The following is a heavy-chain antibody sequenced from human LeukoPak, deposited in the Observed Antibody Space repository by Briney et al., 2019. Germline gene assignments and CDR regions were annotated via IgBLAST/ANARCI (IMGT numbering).Heavy chain of an antibody. Sequence: GGSLRLSCAAAGFSLSNYGMSWVRQAPGKGLEWVSAITDSGRATYYADYVKGRFIISRDNSENTLYLQMHSLRDEDTAVYYCAKHLTGVKSSDYWGQGALVTVSS. CDR1: GFSLSNYG. V-gene: IGHV3-23*01. CDR2: ITDSGRAT. D-gene: IGHD3-9*01. CDR3: AKHLTGVKSSDY. J-gene: IGHJ4*02.